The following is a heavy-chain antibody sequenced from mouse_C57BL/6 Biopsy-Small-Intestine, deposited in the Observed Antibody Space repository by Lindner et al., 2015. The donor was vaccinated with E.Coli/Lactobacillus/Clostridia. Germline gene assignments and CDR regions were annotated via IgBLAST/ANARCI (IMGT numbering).Heavy chain of an antibody. Sequence: VQLQESGLELVKPGASVNISCKASGYAFSSYWINWVKQRPGKGLEWIGQIYPGDGDTIYNGKFKDKARLTADKFSGTAYMQLSSLTSEDSAVYFCARSDSNYDWYFDVGGTGTTVTVSS. CDR2: IYPGDGDT. CDR1: GYAFSSYW. J-gene: IGHJ1*03. D-gene: IGHD2-5*01. V-gene: IGHV1-80*01. CDR3: ARSDSNYDWYFDV.